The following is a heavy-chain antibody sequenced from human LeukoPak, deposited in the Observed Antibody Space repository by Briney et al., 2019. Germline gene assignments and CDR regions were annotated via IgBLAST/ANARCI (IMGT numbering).Heavy chain of an antibody. D-gene: IGHD4-17*01. J-gene: IGHJ4*02. CDR1: GFTFSNYV. Sequence: GGSLRLSCAASGFTFSNYVMSWVRQAPGKGLEWVSSISGSGGNTYYADSVKGRFTISRDNSKNTLYLQMNSLRAEDTAVYYCAKVPTTVTRNFDYWGQGTLVTVSS. CDR3: AKVPTTVTRNFDY. CDR2: ISGSGGNT. V-gene: IGHV3-23*01.